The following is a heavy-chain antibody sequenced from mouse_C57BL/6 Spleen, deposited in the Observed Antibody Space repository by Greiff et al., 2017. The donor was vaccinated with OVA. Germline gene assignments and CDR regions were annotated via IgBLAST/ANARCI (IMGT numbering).Heavy chain of an antibody. J-gene: IGHJ4*01. D-gene: IGHD2-5*01. CDR2: IYPGDGDT. V-gene: IGHV1-82*01. Sequence: QVQLKESGPELVKPGASVKISCKASGYAFSSSWMNWVKQRPGKGLEWIGRIYPGDGDTNYNGKFKGKATLTADKSSNTAYLQLSSLTSEDTAVYYCARWGSNYEDYAMDYWGQGTSVTVSS. CDR3: ARWGSNYEDYAMDY. CDR1: GYAFSSSW.